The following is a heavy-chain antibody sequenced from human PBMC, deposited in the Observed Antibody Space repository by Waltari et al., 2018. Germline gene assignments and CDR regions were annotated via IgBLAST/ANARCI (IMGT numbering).Heavy chain of an antibody. Sequence: EVQLEESGGGLXQPGGSLRLSXAASGXAFSSXWIHWARQAAGKGLLWVSRINGDGSSTSXADAWKGRXTISXDNXKNXXXLXMNSLRAXXXAVYXCSRDLQHGXXGRGRDYXGQGTLVTVXS. D-gene: IGHD4-17*01. CDR2: INGDGSST. CDR3: SRDLQHGXXGRGRDY. J-gene: IGHJ4*02. CDR1: GXAFSSXW. V-gene: IGHV3-74*01.